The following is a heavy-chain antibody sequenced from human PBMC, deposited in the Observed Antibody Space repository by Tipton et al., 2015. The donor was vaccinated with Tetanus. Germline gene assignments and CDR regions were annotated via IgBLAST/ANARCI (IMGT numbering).Heavy chain of an antibody. CDR1: GYTFTSYD. CDR3: ARNPSLTGWFDP. CDR2: MNPNSGNT. Sequence: QLVQSGAEVKKPGASVRVSCKASGYTFTSYDINWVRQATGQEPEWMGWMNPNSGNTGYSQKFQGRVTMTRDTSVTTAYLELTSLRSEDTAVYYCARNPSLTGWFDPWGQGTLVTVSS. J-gene: IGHJ5*02. V-gene: IGHV1-8*01.